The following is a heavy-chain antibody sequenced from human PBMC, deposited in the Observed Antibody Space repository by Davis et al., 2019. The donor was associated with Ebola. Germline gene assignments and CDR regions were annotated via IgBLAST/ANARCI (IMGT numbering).Heavy chain of an antibody. V-gene: IGHV3-48*04. CDR2: ISSSGSTI. D-gene: IGHD4-17*01. CDR3: TQTSGDVDY. CDR1: GFTFSSYW. Sequence: GESLKISCAASGFTFSSYWMSWVRQAPGKGLEWVSYISSSGSTIYYADSVKGRFTISRDNAKNSLYLQMNSLRAEDTAVYYCTQTSGDVDYWGQGTLVTVSS. J-gene: IGHJ4*02.